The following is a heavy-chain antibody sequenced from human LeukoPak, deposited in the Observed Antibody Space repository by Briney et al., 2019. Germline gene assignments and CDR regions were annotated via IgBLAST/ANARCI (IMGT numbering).Heavy chain of an antibody. CDR2: IKQDGSEK. CDR1: GFTFSLYW. D-gene: IGHD1-26*01. CDR3: GRDLGGRSGY. Sequence: AGGSLRLSCAASGFTFSLYWMNWVRRAPGKGLEWVANIKQDGSEKNYVDSVKGRFSISRDNAKNTLYLQMNSLRAEDTAVYYCGRDLGGRSGYWGQGTLVTVSS. V-gene: IGHV3-7*03. J-gene: IGHJ4*02.